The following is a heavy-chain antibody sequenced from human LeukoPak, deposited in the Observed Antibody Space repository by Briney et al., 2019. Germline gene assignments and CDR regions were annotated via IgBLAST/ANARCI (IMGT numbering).Heavy chain of an antibody. V-gene: IGHV3-23*01. CDR3: ARDFPAYDSSGYYFDY. J-gene: IGHJ4*02. D-gene: IGHD3-22*01. CDR2: ISGSGGST. CDR1: GFTFSSYA. Sequence: PGGSLRLSCAASGFTFSSYAMSWVRQAPGKGLEWVSAISGSGGSTYYADSVKGRFTISRDNSKNTLYLQMNSLRAEDTAVYYCARDFPAYDSSGYYFDYWGQGTLVTVSS.